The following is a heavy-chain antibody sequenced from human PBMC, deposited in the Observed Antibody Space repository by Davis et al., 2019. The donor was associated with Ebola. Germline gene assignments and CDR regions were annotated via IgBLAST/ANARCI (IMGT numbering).Heavy chain of an antibody. D-gene: IGHD4-17*01. CDR3: AKVHPPTTVTTGWFDP. V-gene: IGHV3-23*01. Sequence: GESLKISCAASGFIFSSYAMSWVRQAPGKGLEWVSSISVRSITYHADSVKGRFTISRDNSKNTLYLQMNSLRAEDTAVYYCAKVHPPTTVTTGWFDPWGQVTLVIVSS. CDR1: GFIFSSYA. J-gene: IGHJ5*02. CDR2: ISVRSIT.